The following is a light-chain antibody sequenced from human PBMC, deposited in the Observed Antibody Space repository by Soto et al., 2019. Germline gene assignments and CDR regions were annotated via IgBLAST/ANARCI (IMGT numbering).Light chain of an antibody. Sequence: EIVMTQSPATLSVSPGEGATLSYRASQSISSNLAWYQQKPGQAPRLLLYGASTRATGIPARFSGSESGTEFTLTISSLQSEDFAVYYCQQYNKWPLTFGGGTKVEIK. J-gene: IGKJ4*01. CDR2: GAS. CDR1: QSISSN. V-gene: IGKV3-15*01. CDR3: QQYNKWPLT.